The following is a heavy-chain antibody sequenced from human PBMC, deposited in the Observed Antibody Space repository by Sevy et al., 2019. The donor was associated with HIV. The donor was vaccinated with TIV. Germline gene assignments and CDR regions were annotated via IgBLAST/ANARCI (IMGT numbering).Heavy chain of an antibody. Sequence: SETLSLTCTVSGGSISSSSYYWGWIRQPPGKGLEWIGSIYYSGSTYYNPSLKSRVTISVDTSKNQFSLKLSSVTAADTAVYYCARRRRYYYGSGSYYNWDYWGQGTLVTVSS. V-gene: IGHV4-39*01. J-gene: IGHJ4*02. CDR1: GGSISSSSYY. D-gene: IGHD3-10*01. CDR3: ARRRRYYYGSGSYYNWDY. CDR2: IYYSGST.